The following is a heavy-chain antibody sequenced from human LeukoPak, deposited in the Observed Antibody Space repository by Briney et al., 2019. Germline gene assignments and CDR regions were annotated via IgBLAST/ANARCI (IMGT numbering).Heavy chain of an antibody. J-gene: IGHJ5*02. CDR1: GGSISSSSYY. Sequence: PSETLSLTCTVSGGSISSSSYYWGWIRQPPGKGLEWIGEINHSGSTNYNPSLKSRVTISVDTSKNQFSLKLSSVTAADTAVYYCARDPVAGYYKLCWFDPWGQGTLVTVSS. V-gene: IGHV4-39*07. CDR3: ARDPVAGYYKLCWFDP. CDR2: INHSGST. D-gene: IGHD3-9*01.